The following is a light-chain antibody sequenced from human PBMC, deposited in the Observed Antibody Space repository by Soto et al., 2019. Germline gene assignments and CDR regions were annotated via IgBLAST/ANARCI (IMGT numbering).Light chain of an antibody. V-gene: IGKV3-15*01. CDR3: HQYHTWPWT. Sequence: EIVMTQSPAALSVSPGDRATLSCRASQSVDNDLAWFQQKPGQPPRLLISAASTRAAGIPARFSGSGAATEFSLTITGLQSEDFVVSFCHQYHTWPWTFGQGTKVDSK. CDR2: AAS. CDR1: QSVDND. J-gene: IGKJ1*01.